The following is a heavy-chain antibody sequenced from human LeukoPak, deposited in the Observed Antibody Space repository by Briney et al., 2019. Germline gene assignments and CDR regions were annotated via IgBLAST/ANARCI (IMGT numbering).Heavy chain of an antibody. CDR2: INHSGST. V-gene: IGHV4-34*01. D-gene: IGHD2-2*01. J-gene: IGHJ3*02. Sequence: SETLSLTCAVYGGSFSGYYWSWIRQPPGKGLEWIGEINHSGSTNYNPSLKSRVTISVDTSKNQFSLKLSSVAAADTAVYYCASLWPYQLSAFDIWGQGTMVTVSS. CDR1: GGSFSGYY. CDR3: ASLWPYQLSAFDI.